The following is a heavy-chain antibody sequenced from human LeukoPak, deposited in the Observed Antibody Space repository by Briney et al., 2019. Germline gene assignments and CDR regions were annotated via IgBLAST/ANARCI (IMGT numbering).Heavy chain of an antibody. Sequence: SVKVSCKASGYTFTSYYMHWVRQAPGQGLEWMGGIIPIFGTANYAQKFQGRVTITADESTSTAYMELSSLRSEDTAVYYCARVAYSGSYGHFQHWGQGTLVTVSS. CDR3: ARVAYSGSYGHFQH. V-gene: IGHV1-69*13. J-gene: IGHJ1*01. D-gene: IGHD1-26*01. CDR2: IIPIFGTA. CDR1: GYTFTSYY.